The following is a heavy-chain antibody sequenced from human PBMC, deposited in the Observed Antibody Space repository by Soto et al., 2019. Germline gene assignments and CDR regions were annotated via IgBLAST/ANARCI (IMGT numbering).Heavy chain of an antibody. CDR3: ARRGYSSSWYYYYFYGRDV. D-gene: IGHD6-13*01. CDR1: GYTFTSYD. V-gene: IGHV1-8*01. J-gene: IGHJ6*02. Sequence: QVQLVQSGAEVKKPGASVKVSCKASGYTFTSYDINWVRQATGQGLEWMGWMNPNSGNTGYAQKFQGRVTMTRNTTISTAYMELSRLRPRATAVYYCARRGYSSSWYYYYFYGRDVWGQGTTVTVSS. CDR2: MNPNSGNT.